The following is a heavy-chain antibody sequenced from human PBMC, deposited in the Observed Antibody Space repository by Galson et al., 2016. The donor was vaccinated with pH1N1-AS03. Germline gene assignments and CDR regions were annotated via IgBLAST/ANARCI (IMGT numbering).Heavy chain of an antibody. CDR3: ARRYYFDY. J-gene: IGHJ4*02. D-gene: IGHD3-16*02. CDR2: IDPSGGPT. Sequence: SVKVSCKASGYTLTRYYMHWVRQAPGQGLEWMGIIDPSGGPTTYAPKFQGRITITTDTSTSTVYMELVSLRSEDTTVYYCARRYYFDYWGQGTLVTVSS. V-gene: IGHV1-46*01. CDR1: GYTLTRYY.